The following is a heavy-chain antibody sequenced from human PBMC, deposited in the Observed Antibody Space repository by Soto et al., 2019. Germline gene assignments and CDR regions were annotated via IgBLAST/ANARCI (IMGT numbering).Heavy chain of an antibody. J-gene: IGHJ6*02. CDR1: GGSISSGGYY. CDR3: ARAGLWFGGDYYYGMDV. D-gene: IGHD3-10*01. CDR2: IYYSGST. Sequence: QVQLQESGPGLVKPSQTLSLTCTVSGGSISSGGYYWSWIRQHPGKGLEWLGYIYYSGSTYYNPSLKIRVTISVDTSKNQFSLKLSSVTAADTAVYYCARAGLWFGGDYYYGMDVWGQGTTVTVSS. V-gene: IGHV4-31*03.